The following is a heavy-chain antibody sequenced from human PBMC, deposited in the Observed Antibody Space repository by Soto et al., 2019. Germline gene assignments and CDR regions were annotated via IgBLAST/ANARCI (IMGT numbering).Heavy chain of an antibody. CDR3: ARDCKWELPFPGSFGP. D-gene: IGHD1-26*01. Sequence: GASVKVSCKASGCTFSSYAISWVRQAPGQGLEWMGGIIPIFGTANYAQKFQGRVTITADESTSTAYMELSSLRSEDTAVYYCARDCKWELPFPGSFGPWGQGTLVTVSS. J-gene: IGHJ5*02. CDR2: IIPIFGTA. CDR1: GCTFSSYA. V-gene: IGHV1-69*13.